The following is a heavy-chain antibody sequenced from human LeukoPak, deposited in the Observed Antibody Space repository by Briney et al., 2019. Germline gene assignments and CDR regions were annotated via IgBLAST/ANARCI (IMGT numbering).Heavy chain of an antibody. CDR1: GSTFNSYS. V-gene: IGHV3-48*04. CDR3: XXMPLEIVTNFLDS. D-gene: IGHD4-11*01. Sequence: GGSLRLSCAASGSTFNSYSMNWVRQAPGKGQEWVSYISSNSRTIHYADSVKGQFTISRDNAKNSLYLQMNTLRAEDTAVYYCXXMPLEIVTNFLDSWGQGTLATVSS. J-gene: IGHJ4*02. CDR2: ISSNSRTI.